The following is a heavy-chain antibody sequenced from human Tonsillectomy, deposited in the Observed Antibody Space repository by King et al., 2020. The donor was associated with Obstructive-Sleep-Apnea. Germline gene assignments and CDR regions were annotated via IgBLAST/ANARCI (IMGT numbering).Heavy chain of an antibody. CDR3: ARDPRQWLVPHGDY. CDR1: GFTFVSYA. CDR2: ISYDGSNK. Sequence: VQLVESGGGVVQPGRSLRLSCSASGFTFVSYAMHWVRQAPGKGLEWVAVISYDGSNKYYADSVKGRFTISRDNSKNTLYLQMNSLRAEDTAVDYCARDPRQWLVPHGDYWGQGTLVTVSS. J-gene: IGHJ4*02. D-gene: IGHD6-19*01. V-gene: IGHV3-30*04.